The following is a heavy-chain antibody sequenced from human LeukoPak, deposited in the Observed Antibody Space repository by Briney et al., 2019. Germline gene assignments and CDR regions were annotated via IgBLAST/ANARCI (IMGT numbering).Heavy chain of an antibody. V-gene: IGHV1-8*03. CDR3: ATRGIGPDLILSNYYYMDV. D-gene: IGHD3-10*01. Sequence: GASVKVSCKASGYTFTNYDINWVRQATGQGLEWMGYMNPNSGNTGYAQKFQDRVTITSDTSISTAYMELSSLRSEDTAVYYCATRGIGPDLILSNYYYMDVWGKGTTVTISS. J-gene: IGHJ6*03. CDR2: MNPNSGNT. CDR1: GYTFTNYD.